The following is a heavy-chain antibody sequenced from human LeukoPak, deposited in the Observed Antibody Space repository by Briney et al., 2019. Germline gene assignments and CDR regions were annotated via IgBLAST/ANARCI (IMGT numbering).Heavy chain of an antibody. J-gene: IGHJ6*02. D-gene: IGHD5-18*01. CDR3: ARPSYGYYYYGMDV. CDR1: GVSISSSSYY. CDR2: IYYSGST. Sequence: KPSETLSLTCTVSGVSISSSSYYWGWPRQPPGKGLEWIGSIYYSGSTYYNPSLKSRVTISVDTSKNQFSLKLSSVTAADTAVYYCARPSYGYYYYGMDVWGQGTTVTVSS. V-gene: IGHV4-39*01.